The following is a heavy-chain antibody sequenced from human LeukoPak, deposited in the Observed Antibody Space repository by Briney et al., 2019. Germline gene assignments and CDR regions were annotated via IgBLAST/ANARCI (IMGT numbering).Heavy chain of an antibody. CDR1: GFTFSSYW. Sequence: GGSLRLSCAASGFTFSSYWMHWVRQAPGKGLVWVSRINSDGSSTSYADSVKGRFTISRDNAKNTLYLQMNSLRAEDTGVYYCARGGRYSYGPFDYWGQGTLVTVSS. D-gene: IGHD5-18*01. V-gene: IGHV3-74*01. J-gene: IGHJ4*02. CDR3: ARGGRYSYGPFDY. CDR2: INSDGSST.